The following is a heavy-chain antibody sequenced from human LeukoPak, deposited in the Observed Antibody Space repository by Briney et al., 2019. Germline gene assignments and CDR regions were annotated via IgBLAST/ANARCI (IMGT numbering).Heavy chain of an antibody. J-gene: IGHJ4*02. Sequence: SETLSLTCTVSGGSINTPNYYWGWIRQTPGKGLEWIGNIFYSGGTYYSPSLTSRVTISLDTSRNQFSLKLNSVTAADTAVYYCARDRLWFGELLYIFDYWGQGTLVTVSS. CDR1: GGSINTPNYY. V-gene: IGHV4-39*07. CDR2: IFYSGGT. D-gene: IGHD3-10*01. CDR3: ARDRLWFGELLYIFDY.